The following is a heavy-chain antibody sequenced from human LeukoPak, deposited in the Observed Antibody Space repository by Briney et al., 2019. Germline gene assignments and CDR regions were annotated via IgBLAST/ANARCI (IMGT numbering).Heavy chain of an antibody. J-gene: IGHJ4*02. CDR2: ISGSGGST. Sequence: GGSLRLSCAASGFTFSSYAMSWVRQAPGKGLEWVSTISGSGGSTYYADSVKGRFTISRDNSKNTLYLQMNSLRAEDTAVYYCAKVGGIWGGLDYWGQGTLVTVSS. CDR3: AKVGGIWGGLDY. CDR1: GFTFSSYA. V-gene: IGHV3-23*01. D-gene: IGHD3-16*01.